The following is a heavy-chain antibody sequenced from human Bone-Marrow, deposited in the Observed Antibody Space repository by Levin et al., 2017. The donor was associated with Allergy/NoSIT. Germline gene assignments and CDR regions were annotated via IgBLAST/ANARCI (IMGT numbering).Heavy chain of an antibody. V-gene: IGHV3-21*01. J-gene: IGHJ4*02. CDR3: ARDPNSARIKRPPEGDY. CDR1: GFTFSSYS. CDR2: ISSSSSYI. Sequence: SCAASGFTFSSYSMNWVRQAPGKGLEWVSSISSSSSYIYYADSVKGRFTISRDNAKNSLYLQMNSLRAEDTAVYYWARDPNSARIKRPPEGDYWGQGTLVTVSS. D-gene: IGHD1-26*01.